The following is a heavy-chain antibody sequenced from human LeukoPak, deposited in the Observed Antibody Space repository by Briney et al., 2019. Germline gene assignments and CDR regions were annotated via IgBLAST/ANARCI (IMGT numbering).Heavy chain of an antibody. J-gene: IGHJ4*02. CDR3: ARQVVEATLGYFDY. Sequence: SETLSLTCTVSGGSITGTSYYWGCIRQPPGKGLEWIGSVYYRGSPYYNPSLKSRVTISVDSSKNHFSLKLSSVTAANTAVYYCARQVVEATLGYFDYWGQGTLITVSS. V-gene: IGHV4-39*01. CDR2: VYYRGSP. CDR1: GGSITGTSYY. D-gene: IGHD1-26*01.